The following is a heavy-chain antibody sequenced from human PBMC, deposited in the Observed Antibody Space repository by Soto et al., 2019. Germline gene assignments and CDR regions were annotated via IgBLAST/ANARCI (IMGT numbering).Heavy chain of an antibody. Sequence: RGSLRLSCAASGFTVSSNYMSWVRQAPGKGLEWVSVIYSGGSTYYADSVKGRFTISRDNSKNTLYLQMNSLRAEDTAVYYCARAYYGSGSYYYYYYYMDVWGKGTTVTVSS. CDR3: ARAYYGSGSYYYYYYYMDV. D-gene: IGHD3-10*01. J-gene: IGHJ6*03. CDR2: IYSGGST. CDR1: GFTVSSNY. V-gene: IGHV3-53*01.